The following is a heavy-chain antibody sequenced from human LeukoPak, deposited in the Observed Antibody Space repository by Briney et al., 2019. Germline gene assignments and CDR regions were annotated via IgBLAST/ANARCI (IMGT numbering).Heavy chain of an antibody. D-gene: IGHD6-19*01. CDR1: VYTFTSYD. J-gene: IGHJ4*02. CDR2: MNPNSGNT. CDR3: ARISRVAGRWDY. Sequence: ASVKVSCKASVYTFTSYDINWVRQATGQGLEWMGWMNPNSGNTGYAQKLQGRVTMTRNTSKSTAYMELSSLRSVDTAVYYCARISRVAGRWDYWGQGTLVTVSS. V-gene: IGHV1-8*01.